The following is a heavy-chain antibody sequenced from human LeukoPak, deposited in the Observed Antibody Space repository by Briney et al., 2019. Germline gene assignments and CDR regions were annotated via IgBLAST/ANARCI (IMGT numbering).Heavy chain of an antibody. D-gene: IGHD5-24*01. CDR3: ARWQDGYDYRGLDF. CDR1: GASITTTHW. V-gene: IGHV4-4*02. Sequence: SGTLSLTCVLSGASITTTHWWTWVRQPPGTGLEWIGDIYHSGDTNYSPSLKSRVTISIDKSKNHFSLSLKSVTAADTAVYYCARWQDGYDYRGLDFWGQGALVTVSS. CDR2: IYHSGDT. J-gene: IGHJ4*02.